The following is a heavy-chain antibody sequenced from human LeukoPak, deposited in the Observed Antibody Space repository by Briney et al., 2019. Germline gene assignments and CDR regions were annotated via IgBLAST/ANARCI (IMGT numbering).Heavy chain of an antibody. CDR3: ARDLWGIAVAGQIDF. Sequence: GGSLRLSCAASGFTVSTNYMNWVRQAPGRGLEWVSVIYSGGSTYYVDSVKGRFTISRDNSKNTLHLLMNSLRAEDTAVYYCARDLWGIAVAGQIDFWGQGTLVTVSS. J-gene: IGHJ4*02. V-gene: IGHV3-66*01. CDR2: IYSGGST. D-gene: IGHD6-19*01. CDR1: GFTVSTNY.